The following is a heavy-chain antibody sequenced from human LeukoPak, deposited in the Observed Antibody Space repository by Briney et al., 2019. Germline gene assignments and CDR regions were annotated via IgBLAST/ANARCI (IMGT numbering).Heavy chain of an antibody. D-gene: IGHD2-15*01. J-gene: IGHJ4*02. V-gene: IGHV3-23*01. Sequence: GGSLRLSCAASGFTFSSYWMHWVRQAPGKGLEWVSAISGSGGSTYYADSVRGRFTITRDTSKNTLYLQMNSLRADDTAVYFCAKGCGASCFLFDYWGQGALVTVSS. CDR1: GFTFSSYW. CDR3: AKGCGASCFLFDY. CDR2: ISGSGGST.